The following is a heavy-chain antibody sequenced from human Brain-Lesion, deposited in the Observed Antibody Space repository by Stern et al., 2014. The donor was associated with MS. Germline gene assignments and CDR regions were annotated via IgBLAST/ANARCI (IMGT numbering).Heavy chain of an antibody. D-gene: IGHD2-15*01. CDR1: GFSLSNAAMG. CDR3: ARMREYCSGGICFAGYYDS. Sequence: QVTLRESGPVLVKPTETLTLTCSVSGFSLSNAAMGVSWIRQPPGKALECLAHIFSTGETAYSTSLKSRLTIYKDTSRSQVVLTMTNMDSVDTATYYCARMREYCSGGICFAGYYDSWGQGTLVTVSS. CDR2: IFSTGET. V-gene: IGHV2-26*01. J-gene: IGHJ4*02.